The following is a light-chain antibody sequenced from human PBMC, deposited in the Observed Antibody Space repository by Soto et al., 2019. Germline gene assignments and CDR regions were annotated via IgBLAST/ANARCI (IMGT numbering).Light chain of an antibody. CDR3: QQRNNWPIT. V-gene: IGKV3-11*01. Sequence: EIVLTQSLATLSLTPGERATLSCRASQSVSSYLAWYQQKPGQAPRLLIYDASNRATGIPVRFSGSGSGTDFTLTISGLEPEDFALYYCQQRNNWPITFGQGTRLEIK. CDR1: QSVSSY. J-gene: IGKJ5*01. CDR2: DAS.